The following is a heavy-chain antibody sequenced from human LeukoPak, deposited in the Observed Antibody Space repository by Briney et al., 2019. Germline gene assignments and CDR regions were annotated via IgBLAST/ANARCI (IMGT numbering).Heavy chain of an antibody. CDR2: ISGSGETI. CDR1: GFDFSDFY. V-gene: IGHV3-11*04. Sequence: GGSLRLSCAASGFDFSDFYMSWLRQAPGKGLEWIAFISGSGETIVYGDSVQGRVTISRDNSKKILYLQMYTLRVEDTAVYYCVRGFKYWGQGTLVTVSS. CDR3: VRGFKY. J-gene: IGHJ4*02. D-gene: IGHD3-3*01.